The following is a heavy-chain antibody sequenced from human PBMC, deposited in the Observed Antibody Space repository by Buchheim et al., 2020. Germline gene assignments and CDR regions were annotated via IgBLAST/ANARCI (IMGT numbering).Heavy chain of an antibody. V-gene: IGHV4-34*01. CDR1: GGSFSGYY. J-gene: IGHJ6*02. CDR3: ARLLKQQLVPFRYYYGMDV. CDR2: INHSGRT. D-gene: IGHD6-13*01. Sequence: QVQLQQWGAGLLKPSETLSLTCAVYGGSFSGYYWSWIRQPPGKGLEWIGEINHSGRTNYNPSLKSRVTISVDTSKNQFSLKLSSVTAADTAVYYCARLLKQQLVPFRYYYGMDVWGQGTT.